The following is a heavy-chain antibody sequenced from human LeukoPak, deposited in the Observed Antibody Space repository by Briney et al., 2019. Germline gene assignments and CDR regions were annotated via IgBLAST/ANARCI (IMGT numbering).Heavy chain of an antibody. CDR1: GGSFSGYY. Sequence: TSETLSLTCAVYGGSFSGYYWSWIREPPGKGLEWIGEINHNGSTNYNPSRESRDNISVDTSKHQFSLKLSSVTAADTAVYYCASHPDYSNSFDYCYYMDVWGKGTTVTVSS. J-gene: IGHJ6*03. V-gene: IGHV4-34*01. CDR3: ASHPDYSNSFDYCYYMDV. D-gene: IGHD2/OR15-2a*01. CDR2: INHNGST.